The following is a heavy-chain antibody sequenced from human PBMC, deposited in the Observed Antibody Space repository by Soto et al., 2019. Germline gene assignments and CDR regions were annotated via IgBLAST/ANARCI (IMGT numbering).Heavy chain of an antibody. V-gene: IGHV3-33*01. J-gene: IGHJ4*02. CDR3: ARDVCGGDGYFDY. Sequence: QVQLVESGGGVVQPGRSLRLSCAASGFTFSSYGMHWVRQAPGKGLEWVAVIWYDGSNKYYADSVKGRFTISRDNSKNTRYLQMNSLRAEDTAVYYCARDVCGGDGYFDYWGQGTLVTVSS. D-gene: IGHD2-21*02. CDR1: GFTFSSYG. CDR2: IWYDGSNK.